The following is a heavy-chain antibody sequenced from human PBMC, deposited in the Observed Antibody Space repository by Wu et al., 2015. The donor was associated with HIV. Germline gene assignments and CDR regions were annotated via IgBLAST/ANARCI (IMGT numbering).Heavy chain of an antibody. J-gene: IGHJ4*02. Sequence: QVQLVQSGAEVKKPGASVKVSCQASGYTFTDYYIHWVRQAPGQGLEWMGWINPNSGSTNYALNFLGRVTLTRDPSIRAAYMELRMLTSDDTAVYYCASKFFSTRYDYGSGSTYNYDYWGQGTMVSVSS. V-gene: IGHV1-2*02. D-gene: IGHD3-10*01. CDR2: INPNSGST. CDR1: GYTFTDYY. CDR3: ASKFFSTRYDYGSGSTYNYDY.